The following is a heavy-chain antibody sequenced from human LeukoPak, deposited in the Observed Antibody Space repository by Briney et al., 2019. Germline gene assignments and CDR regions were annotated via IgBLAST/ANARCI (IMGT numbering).Heavy chain of an antibody. CDR1: GFTFSSNA. J-gene: IGHJ6*03. D-gene: IGHD3-16*01. Sequence: GGSLRLSCAASGFTFSSNAMSWVRQAPGKGPEWVSSISSSSSYIYYADSVKGRFTISRDNAKNSLYLQMNSLRAEDTAVYYCARDSDVAYYYYYYMDVWGKGTTVTVSS. CDR3: ARDSDVAYYYYYYMDV. CDR2: ISSSSSYI. V-gene: IGHV3-21*01.